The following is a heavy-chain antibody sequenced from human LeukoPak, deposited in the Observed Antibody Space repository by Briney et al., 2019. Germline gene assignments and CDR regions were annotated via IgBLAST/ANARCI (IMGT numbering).Heavy chain of an antibody. CDR2: ISSSGSTI. CDR3: ARGGYCGGDCYYYYYYGMDV. V-gene: IGHV3-48*03. Sequence: QPGGSLRLSCAASGFTFSSYEMNCVRQAPGKGLEWVSYISSSGSTIYYADSVKGRFTISRDNAKNSLYLQMNSLRAEDTAVYYCARGGYCGGDCYYYYYYGMDVWGQGTTVAVSS. D-gene: IGHD2-21*02. J-gene: IGHJ6*02. CDR1: GFTFSSYE.